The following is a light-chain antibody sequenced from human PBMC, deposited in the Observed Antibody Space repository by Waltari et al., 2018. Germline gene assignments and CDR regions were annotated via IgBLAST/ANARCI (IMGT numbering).Light chain of an antibody. V-gene: IGKV1-8*01. J-gene: IGKJ1*01. CDR3: QQYYSYPRT. CDR1: QGISSY. CDR2: AAS. Sequence: AIRITQSPSSLSASTGDRVTITCRASQGISSYLAWYQQKPGKAPNLLIYAASTLQSGVPSSFSGSGSWTDFTLTISCLQSEDFATYYCQQYYSYPRTFGQGTKVEIK.